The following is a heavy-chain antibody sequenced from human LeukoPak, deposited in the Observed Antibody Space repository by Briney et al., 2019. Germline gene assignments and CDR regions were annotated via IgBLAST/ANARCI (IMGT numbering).Heavy chain of an antibody. CDR1: GYTFTDYY. CDR2: IKPNSGDT. CDR3: ARSSYDILTGYYRLDFDY. V-gene: IGHV1-2*02. J-gene: IGHJ4*02. Sequence: GASVKVSCKASGYTFTDYYMHWVRQAPGQVFEWMGWIKPNSGDTNYAQKFQGRVTMTRNTSISTAYMELSSLRSEDTAVYYCARSSYDILTGYYRLDFDYWGQGTLVTVSS. D-gene: IGHD3-9*01.